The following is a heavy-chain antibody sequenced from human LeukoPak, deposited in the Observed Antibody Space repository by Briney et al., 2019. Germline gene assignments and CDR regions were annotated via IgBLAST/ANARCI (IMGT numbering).Heavy chain of an antibody. CDR2: INPNSGGT. J-gene: IGHJ4*02. D-gene: IGHD3-10*01. CDR3: ARLYYGSGSYYSLDY. Sequence: ASVKVSYKASGYTFTGYYMHWVRQAPGQGLEWMGWINPNSGGTNYAQKFQGRVTMTRDTSISTAYMELSRLRSDDTAVYYCARLYYGSGSYYSLDYWGQGTLVTVSS. V-gene: IGHV1-2*02. CDR1: GYTFTGYY.